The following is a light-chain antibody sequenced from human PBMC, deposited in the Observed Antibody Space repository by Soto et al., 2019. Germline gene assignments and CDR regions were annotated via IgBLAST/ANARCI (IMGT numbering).Light chain of an antibody. CDR1: QSLDSY. Sequence: EIVLTQSPATLSLSPGERATLSCRASQSLDSYLAWYQQKPGQAPRLLIYDASNWATGVPARFSGSGSGTDFTLTINSLEPEDFAVYYCQQRRSWPITFGGGTKVEIK. CDR2: DAS. V-gene: IGKV3-11*01. CDR3: QQRRSWPIT. J-gene: IGKJ4*01.